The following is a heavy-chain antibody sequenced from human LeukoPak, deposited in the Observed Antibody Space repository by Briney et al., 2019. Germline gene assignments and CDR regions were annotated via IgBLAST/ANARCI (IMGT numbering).Heavy chain of an antibody. CDR2: IYYSGST. Sequence: KASETLSLTCTVSGGSISSYYWSWIRQPPGKGLEWIGYIYYSGSTNYNPSLKSRVTISVDTSKNQFSLKLSSVTAADTAVYYCARYRGKTTVSSLDWFDPWGQGTLVTVSS. CDR3: ARYRGKTTVSSLDWFDP. J-gene: IGHJ5*02. CDR1: GGSISSYY. D-gene: IGHD4-11*01. V-gene: IGHV4-59*01.